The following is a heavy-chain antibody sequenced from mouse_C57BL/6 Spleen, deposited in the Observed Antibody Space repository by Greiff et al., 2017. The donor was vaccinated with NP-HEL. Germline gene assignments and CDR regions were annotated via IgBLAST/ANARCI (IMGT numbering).Heavy chain of an antibody. D-gene: IGHD1-1*01. V-gene: IGHV1-80*01. CDR2: IYPGDGDT. CDR1: GYAFSSYW. Sequence: VQLQQSGAELVKPGASVKISCKASGYAFSSYWMNWVKQRPGKGLEWIGQIYPGDGDTNYHGKFKGKATLTADKSSSTAYMQLSSLTSEDSAVYFCSREPTTVVANPFDYWGQGTTLTVSS. J-gene: IGHJ2*01. CDR3: SREPTTVVANPFDY.